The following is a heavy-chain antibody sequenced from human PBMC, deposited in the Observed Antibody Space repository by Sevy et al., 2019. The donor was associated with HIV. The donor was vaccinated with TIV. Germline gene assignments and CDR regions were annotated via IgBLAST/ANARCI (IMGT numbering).Heavy chain of an antibody. V-gene: IGHV3-48*01. J-gene: IGHJ6*02. CDR1: GFTFSSCS. D-gene: IGHD2-8*02. CDR3: ARTGGYADYGMDV. CDR2: MTSITSTI. Sequence: GGSLRLSCVGSGFTFSSCSMNWVRQAPRKGLEWLSYMTSITSTIYYADSVKGRFTISRDNAKNSVSLQMHSLRAEDTAVYYCARTGGYADYGMDVWGQGTTVTVSS.